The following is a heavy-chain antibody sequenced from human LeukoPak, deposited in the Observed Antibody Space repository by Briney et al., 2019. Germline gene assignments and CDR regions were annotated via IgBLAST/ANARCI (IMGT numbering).Heavy chain of an antibody. V-gene: IGHV1-2*02. CDR3: ARDPIRADGYNLDY. J-gene: IGHJ4*02. Sequence: ASVRVSCKTSGYTFTGQYLHWVRQAPGQRLEWMGCININTGVTNYAQKFRGRLTVTRDTSLSTAYMELSGLTSGDSAFYYCARDPIRADGYNLDYWGQGTLVTVSS. CDR2: ININTGVT. D-gene: IGHD5-24*01. CDR1: GYTFTGQY.